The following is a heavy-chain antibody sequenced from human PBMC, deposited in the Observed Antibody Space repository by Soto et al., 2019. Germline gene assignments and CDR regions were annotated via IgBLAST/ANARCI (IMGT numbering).Heavy chain of an antibody. Sequence: QVQLQQWGAGLLKPSETLSLTCAVYGGSFSGYYWSWIRQPPGKGLEWIGEINHSGSTNYNPSLKSRVTISLDPSKNQFSLKLSSVTAADTAVYYCARGGGLLGYCSSTSCYAPFDYWGQGTLVTVSS. CDR2: INHSGST. V-gene: IGHV4-34*01. CDR3: ARGGGLLGYCSSTSCYAPFDY. J-gene: IGHJ4*02. D-gene: IGHD2-2*01. CDR1: GGSFSGYY.